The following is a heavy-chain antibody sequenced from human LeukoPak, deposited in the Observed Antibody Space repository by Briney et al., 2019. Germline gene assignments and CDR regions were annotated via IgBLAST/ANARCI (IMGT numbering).Heavy chain of an antibody. D-gene: IGHD6-6*01. CDR2: INHSGST. J-gene: IGHJ4*02. CDR3: ARVMYSSSSSIDS. V-gene: IGHV4-34*01. Sequence: ASETLSLTCAVYGGSFSGYYWSWIRRPPGKGLEWIGEINHSGSTNYNPSLKSRVTISVDTSKNQFSPKLSSVTAADTAVYYCARVMYSSSSSIDSWGQGTLVTVSS. CDR1: GGSFSGYY.